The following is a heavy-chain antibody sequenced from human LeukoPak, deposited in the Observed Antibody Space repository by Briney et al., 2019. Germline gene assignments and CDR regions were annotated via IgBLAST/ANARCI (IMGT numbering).Heavy chain of an antibody. J-gene: IGHJ4*02. CDR1: GGSFSGYY. D-gene: IGHD3-10*01. Sequence: SETLSLTCAVYGGSFSGYYWSWIRQPPGKGLEWIGEINHSGSTNYNPSLKSRVTISVDTSKNQFSLKLSSVTAADTAVYCCARHPPQITMVRGTFDYWGQGTLVTVSS. CDR2: INHSGST. V-gene: IGHV4-34*01. CDR3: ARHPPQITMVRGTFDY.